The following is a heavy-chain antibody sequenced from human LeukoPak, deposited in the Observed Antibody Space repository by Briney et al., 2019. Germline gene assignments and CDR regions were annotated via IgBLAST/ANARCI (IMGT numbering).Heavy chain of an antibody. CDR3: ARGGSTWYFDY. CDR2: IIPILGIA. Sequence: SVKVSCKASGGTFSSYAISWVRQAPGQGLEWMGRIIPILGIANYAQKFQGRVTITAVKSTSTAYMELSSLRSEDTAVYCCARGGSTWYFDYWGQGTLVTVSS. D-gene: IGHD3-16*01. CDR1: GGTFSSYA. V-gene: IGHV1-69*04. J-gene: IGHJ4*02.